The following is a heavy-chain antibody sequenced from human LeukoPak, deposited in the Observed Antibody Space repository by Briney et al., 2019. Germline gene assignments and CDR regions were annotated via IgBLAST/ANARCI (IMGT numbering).Heavy chain of an antibody. CDR3: ARVGLRFLEWSAT. Sequence: ASVKVSCKASGYTFTGYYMHWVRQAPGQGLEWMGWINPNSGGTNYAQKLQGRVTMTTDTSTSTAYMELRSLRSDDTAVYYCARVGLRFLEWSATWGQGTLVTVSS. J-gene: IGHJ5*02. D-gene: IGHD3-3*01. CDR2: INPNSGGT. CDR1: GYTFTGYY. V-gene: IGHV1-2*02.